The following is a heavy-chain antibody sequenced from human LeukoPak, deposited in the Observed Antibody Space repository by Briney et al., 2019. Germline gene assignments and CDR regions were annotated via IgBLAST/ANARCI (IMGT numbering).Heavy chain of an antibody. Sequence: SETLSLTCTVSGGSISSGDYYWSWIRQPPGKGLEWIGYIYYSGSTYYNPSLKSRVTISVDTSKNQFSLKLSSVTAADTAVYYCARDNWNYGSSMDVWGQGTTVTVSS. J-gene: IGHJ6*02. CDR2: IYYSGST. D-gene: IGHD1-7*01. CDR1: GGSISSGDYY. V-gene: IGHV4-30-4*02. CDR3: ARDNWNYGSSMDV.